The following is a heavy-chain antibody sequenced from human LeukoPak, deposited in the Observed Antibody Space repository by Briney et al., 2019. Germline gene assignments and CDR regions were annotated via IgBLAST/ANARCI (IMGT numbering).Heavy chain of an antibody. CDR2: IIPIFGTA. Sequence: SVKVSCKASGGTFSSYAISWVRQAPGQGLEWMGGIIPIFGTANYAKKFQGRVTITTDESTSTAYMEQSSRKAEDTAVYYCARGRVDTAMVCDYWGQGTLVTVSS. J-gene: IGHJ4*02. D-gene: IGHD5-18*01. V-gene: IGHV1-69*05. CDR1: GGTFSSYA. CDR3: ARGRVDTAMVCDY.